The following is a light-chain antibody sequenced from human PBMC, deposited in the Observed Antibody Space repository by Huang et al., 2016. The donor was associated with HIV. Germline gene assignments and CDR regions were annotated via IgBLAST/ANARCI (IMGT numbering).Light chain of an antibody. CDR1: QSVASN. Sequence: EIVMTQSPATLSVSPGESATLSCRASQSVASNLAWDQQRPGQAPRLLIYGAFTRATGSPARFSGSGSGTEFTLTISGLQSEDFAVYYCQQYNKWPPWTFGQGTKVEIK. J-gene: IGKJ1*01. V-gene: IGKV3-15*01. CDR3: QQYNKWPPWT. CDR2: GAF.